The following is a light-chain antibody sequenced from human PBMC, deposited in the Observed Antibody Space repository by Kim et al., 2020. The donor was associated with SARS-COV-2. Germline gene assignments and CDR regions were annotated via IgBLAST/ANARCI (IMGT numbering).Light chain of an antibody. CDR2: DVS. CDR1: SSDVGRYNF. CDR3: GSYTSSNTYV. J-gene: IGLJ1*01. V-gene: IGLV2-14*03. Sequence: GHSITISCTGTSSDVGRYNFVSWYQQHPGKVPKLMIYDVSNRPSGVSNRFSGSKSGNTASLTISGLQAEDEADYYCGSYTSSNTYVFGTGTKVTVL.